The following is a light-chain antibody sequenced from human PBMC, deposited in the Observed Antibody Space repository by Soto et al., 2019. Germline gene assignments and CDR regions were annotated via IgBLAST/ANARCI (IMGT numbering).Light chain of an antibody. CDR2: EVS. Sequence: QSVLTQPASVSGSPGQSLTISCTGTSSDVGGSNYVSWYQQHPGKAPKLMIYEVSNRPSGVSNRFSGSKSGNTASLTISGLQTEDEADYYCSSYTSISTLVFAGGTKVTVL. CDR1: SSDVGGSNY. J-gene: IGLJ2*01. V-gene: IGLV2-14*01. CDR3: SSYTSISTLV.